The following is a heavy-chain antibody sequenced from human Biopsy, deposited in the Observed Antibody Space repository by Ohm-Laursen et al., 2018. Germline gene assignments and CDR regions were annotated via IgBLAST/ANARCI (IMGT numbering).Heavy chain of an antibody. D-gene: IGHD2-15*01. CDR2: INPHSGTT. CDR3: AKGQDLRGGAEYFQH. CDR1: GYTFTGQY. V-gene: IGHV1-2*02. Sequence: GASVKVSCNASGYTFTGQYLHWVRQVPGQGLEWMGWINPHSGTTKFAQDFQGRVTMTRDTSITTAYMELRRLRPDDTAVYYCAKGQDLRGGAEYFQHWGQGALVTVSS. J-gene: IGHJ1*01.